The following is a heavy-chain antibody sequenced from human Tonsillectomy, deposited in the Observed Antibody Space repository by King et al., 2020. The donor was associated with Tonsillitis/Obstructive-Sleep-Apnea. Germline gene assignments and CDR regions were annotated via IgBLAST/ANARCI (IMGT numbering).Heavy chain of an antibody. CDR1: GFTFSTYG. CDR2: IWYDGSNK. V-gene: IGHV3-33*01. CDR3: ASEPTVDSRNF. D-gene: IGHD7-27*01. J-gene: IGHJ4*02. Sequence: VQLVESGGGVVQPGRSLRLSCTASGFTFSTYGMHWVRQAPGKGLEWVAVIWYDGSNKYYADSVKGRFTISRDNSKNMLYLQMNSLRAEDTAVYYCASEPTVDSRNFWGQGTLVTVSS.